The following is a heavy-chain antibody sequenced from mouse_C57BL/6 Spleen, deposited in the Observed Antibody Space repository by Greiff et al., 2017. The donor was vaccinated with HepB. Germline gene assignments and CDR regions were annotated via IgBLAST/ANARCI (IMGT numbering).Heavy chain of an antibody. CDR1: GYTFTSYW. CDR2: IDPSDSYT. CDR3: AKFPFDV. Sequence: QVQLKQPGAELVMPGASVKLSCKASGYTFTSYWMHWVKQRPGQGLEWIGEIDPSDSYTNYNQKFKGKSTLTVDKSSSTAYMQLSSLTSEDSAVYYCAKFPFDVWGTGTTVTVSS. J-gene: IGHJ1*03. V-gene: IGHV1-69*01.